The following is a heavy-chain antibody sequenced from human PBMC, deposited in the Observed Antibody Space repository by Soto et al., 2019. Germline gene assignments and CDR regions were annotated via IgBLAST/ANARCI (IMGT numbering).Heavy chain of an antibody. CDR2: IYHSGST. V-gene: IGHV4-38-2*02. D-gene: IGHD3-3*01. J-gene: IGHJ4*02. CDR1: GYSISSGYY. CDR3: ASGYYDFWSGYYYFDY. Sequence: SETLSLTCTVSGYSISSGYYWGWIRQPPGKGLEWIGSIYHSGSTYYNPSLKSRVTISVDTSKNQFSLKLSSVTAADTAVYYCASGYYDFWSGYYYFDYWGQGTLVTVSS.